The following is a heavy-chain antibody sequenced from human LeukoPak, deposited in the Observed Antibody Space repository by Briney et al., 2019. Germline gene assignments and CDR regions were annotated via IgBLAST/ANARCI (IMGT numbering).Heavy chain of an antibody. D-gene: IGHD2-15*01. CDR1: GGSFSNYY. Sequence: SETLSLTCTVSGGSFSNYYWSWIRQPSGKGLEWIAYFSYSGSTKYSPSLKSRVTISGDTSKNQFSLQLSSVTAADTAVYYCARLRHPLERDCSGGSCYSGTFDYWGQGTLVTVSS. J-gene: IGHJ4*02. V-gene: IGHV4-59*12. CDR2: FSYSGST. CDR3: ARLRHPLERDCSGGSCYSGTFDY.